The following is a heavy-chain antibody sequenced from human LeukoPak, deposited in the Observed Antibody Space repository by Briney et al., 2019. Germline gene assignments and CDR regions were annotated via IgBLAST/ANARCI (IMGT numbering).Heavy chain of an antibody. D-gene: IGHD2/OR15-2a*01. V-gene: IGHV4-39*01. Sequence: PETLSLTCTVSGGSISSSSYYWGWIRQPPGKGLEWIGSIYYSGSTYYNPSLKSRVTISADTSKNQFSLKLSSVTAADTAVYYCARHLEYDYFDYWGQGTLVTVSS. J-gene: IGHJ4*02. CDR2: IYYSGST. CDR3: ARHLEYDYFDY. CDR1: GGSISSSSYY.